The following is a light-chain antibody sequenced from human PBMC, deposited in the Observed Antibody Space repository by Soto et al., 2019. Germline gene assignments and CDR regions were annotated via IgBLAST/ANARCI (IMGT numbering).Light chain of an antibody. CDR1: SDDIGGYDY. CDR2: EVN. J-gene: IGLJ1*01. CDR3: SSFTTSRFYV. Sequence: QSALPQTPSASGSPGQSVTISCTGSSDDIGGYDYVSWYQHHPGRTPKLIIYEVNKRPSGVPDRFSGSKSGNTASLTVSGLQAEDGADYYCSSFTTSRFYVFGPGTKLTVL. V-gene: IGLV2-8*01.